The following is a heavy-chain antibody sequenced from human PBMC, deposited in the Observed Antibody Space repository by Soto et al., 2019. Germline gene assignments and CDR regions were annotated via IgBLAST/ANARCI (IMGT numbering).Heavy chain of an antibody. CDR2: IYASGNT. J-gene: IGHJ4*02. V-gene: IGHV4-4*07. D-gene: IGHD3-10*01. Sequence: QVQLQESGPGLVKPSETLSLTCTVSGGSLSSYYWSWIRQPSGKGLEWIGRIYASGNTNFNPSLKSPVTMSVDTSKYQSSLKLSSVTAADTAVYYCARDLKFGQADYWGQGSQVTVPS. CDR1: GGSLSSYY. CDR3: ARDLKFGQADY.